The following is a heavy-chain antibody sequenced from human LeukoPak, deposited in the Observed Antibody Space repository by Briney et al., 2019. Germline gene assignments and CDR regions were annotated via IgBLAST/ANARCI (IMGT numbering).Heavy chain of an antibody. CDR3: ARVMIVVESLDY. CDR1: GYTFTNYG. J-gene: IGHJ4*02. V-gene: IGHV1-18*01. CDR2: ISAYSGHT. D-gene: IGHD3-22*01. Sequence: ASVKVSCKASGYTFTNYGISWVRQAPGQGLEWMGWISAYSGHTKYVQRLQGRVTMTTDTSTSTAYMELRSLRSDDTAVYYCARVMIVVESLDYWGQGTLVTVSS.